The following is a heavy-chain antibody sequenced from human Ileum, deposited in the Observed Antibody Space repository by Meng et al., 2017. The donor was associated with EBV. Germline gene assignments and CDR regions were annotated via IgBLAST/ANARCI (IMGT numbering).Heavy chain of an antibody. V-gene: IGHV4-34*01. CDR1: GGSFTNYY. CDR2: IDHSGST. Sequence: QGQVQQWGGGLLKPSETLSLTCAVYGGSFTNYYWTWIRQPPGKGLEWIGEIDHSGSTKYNPSLKGRVTISLDTSNNQFSLKLNSVTAADTALYYCARYGRCSGNSFYCFDPWGQGSLVTVSS. D-gene: IGHD4-23*01. J-gene: IGHJ5*02. CDR3: ARYGRCSGNSFYCFDP.